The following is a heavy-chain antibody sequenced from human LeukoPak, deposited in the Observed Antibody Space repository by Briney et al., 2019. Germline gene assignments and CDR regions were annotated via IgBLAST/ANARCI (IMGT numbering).Heavy chain of an antibody. CDR1: GYTFTGYY. V-gene: IGHV1-2*02. D-gene: IGHD2-2*01. CDR3: ARVCEYQLLWGPFDY. Sequence: GASVKVSCKASGYTFTGYYMHWVRQAPGQGLEWMGWINPNSGGTNYAQKFQGRVTMTRDTSISTAYMELSRLRSDDTAVYYCARVCEYQLLWGPFDYWGQGTLVTVSS. J-gene: IGHJ4*02. CDR2: INPNSGGT.